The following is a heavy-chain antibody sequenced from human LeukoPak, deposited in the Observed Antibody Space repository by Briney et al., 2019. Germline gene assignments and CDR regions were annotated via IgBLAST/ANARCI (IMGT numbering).Heavy chain of an antibody. J-gene: IGHJ4*02. V-gene: IGHV4-39*07. CDR3: ARLQTYSGYENFDY. CDR1: GGSISSSSYY. Sequence: PSETLSLTCTVSGGSISSSSYYWGWIRQPPGKGLEWIGSIYYSGSTNYNPSLKSRVTISVDTSKNQFSLRLSSVTAADTAIYYCARLQTYSGYENFDYWGQGTLVTVSS. D-gene: IGHD5-12*01. CDR2: IYYSGST.